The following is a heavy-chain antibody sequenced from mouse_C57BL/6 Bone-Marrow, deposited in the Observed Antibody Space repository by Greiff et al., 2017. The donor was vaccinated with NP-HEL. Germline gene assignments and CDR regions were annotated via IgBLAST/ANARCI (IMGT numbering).Heavy chain of an antibody. D-gene: IGHD3-2*02. J-gene: IGHJ3*01. CDR3: ARETAQATPFAY. V-gene: IGHV1-63*01. CDR2: IYPGGGYT. CDR1: GYTFTNYW. Sequence: QVQLQQSGAELVRPGTSVKMSCKASGYTFTNYWIGWAKQRPGHGLEWIGDIYPGGGYTNYNEKFKGKATLTADKSSSTAYMQFSRLTSEDSAIYYCARETAQATPFAYWGQGTLVTVSA.